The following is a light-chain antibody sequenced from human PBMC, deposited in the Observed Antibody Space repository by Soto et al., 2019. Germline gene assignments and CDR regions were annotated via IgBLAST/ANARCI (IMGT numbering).Light chain of an antibody. V-gene: IGLV2-23*02. CDR2: KVS. CDR3: CSYAGSYTPYV. J-gene: IGLJ1*01. CDR1: SSDLGIYNL. Sequence: QSVLTQPASVSGSPGQSITIPCTGTSSDLGIYNLVSWYQQYPGRVPKLLIYKVSNRPSGVSNRFSGSKSGNTASLTISGLQAEDEADYYCCSYAGSYTPYVFGTGTKVTVL.